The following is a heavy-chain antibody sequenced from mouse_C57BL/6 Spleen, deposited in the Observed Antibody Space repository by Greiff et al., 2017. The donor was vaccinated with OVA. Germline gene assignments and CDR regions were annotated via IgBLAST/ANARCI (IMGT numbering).Heavy chain of an antibody. V-gene: IGHV1-82*01. Sequence: VQRVESGPELVKPGASVKISCKASGYAFSSSWMNWVKQRPGKGLEWIGRIYPGDGDTNYNGKFKGKATLTADKSSSTAYMQLSSLTSEDSAVYFCAREGHYGNPCYWGQGTTLTVSS. J-gene: IGHJ2*01. CDR1: GYAFSSSW. D-gene: IGHD2-1*01. CDR3: AREGHYGNPCY. CDR2: IYPGDGDT.